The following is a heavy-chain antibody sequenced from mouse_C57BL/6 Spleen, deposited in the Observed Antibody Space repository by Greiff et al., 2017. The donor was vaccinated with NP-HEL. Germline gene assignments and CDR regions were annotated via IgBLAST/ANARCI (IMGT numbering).Heavy chain of an antibody. CDR3: ARDHYGISYFDY. V-gene: IGHV3-6*01. CDR2: ISYDGSN. J-gene: IGHJ2*01. CDR1: GYSITSGYY. D-gene: IGHD1-1*01. Sequence: EVKLQESGPGLVKPSQSLSLTCSVTGYSITSGYYWNWIRQFPGIKLEWMGYISYDGSNNYNPSLNNRISITRDTSKNQFFLKLNSVTTEDTATYYCARDHYGISYFDYWGQGTTLTVSS.